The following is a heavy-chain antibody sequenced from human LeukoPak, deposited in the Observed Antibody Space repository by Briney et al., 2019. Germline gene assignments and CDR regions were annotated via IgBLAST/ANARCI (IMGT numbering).Heavy chain of an antibody. V-gene: IGHV4-34*01. CDR1: GGSFSGYY. CDR3: ARGRIAARSGRNYYYYGMDV. Sequence: SETLSLTCAVYGGSFSGYYWSWIRQPPGKGLEWIGEINHSGSTNYNPSLKSRVTISVDTSKNRFSLKLSSVTAADTAVYYCARGRIAARSGRNYYYYGMDVWGQGTTVTVSS. J-gene: IGHJ6*02. CDR2: INHSGST. D-gene: IGHD6-6*01.